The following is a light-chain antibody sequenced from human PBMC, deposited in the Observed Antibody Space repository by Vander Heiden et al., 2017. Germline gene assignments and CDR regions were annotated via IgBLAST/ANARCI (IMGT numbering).Light chain of an antibody. CDR3: HQYYTVPLT. CDR1: QSVLYSSNNKNY. V-gene: IGKV4-1*01. Sequence: DFVMTQSPDSLAVSLGERATINRKSSQSVLYSSNNKNYLAWYQQKPGHPPKLLIYWASTRESGVPDRFSGSGSGTDFTLTISNLQAEDAAVYFCHQYYTVPLTFGGGTKVEIK. CDR2: WAS. J-gene: IGKJ4*01.